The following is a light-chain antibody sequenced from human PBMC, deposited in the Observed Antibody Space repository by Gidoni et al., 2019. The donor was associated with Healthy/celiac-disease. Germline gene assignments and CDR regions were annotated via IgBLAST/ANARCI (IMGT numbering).Light chain of an antibody. Sequence: DIQMTQSPSSLSASVGDRVTITCRASQSISSYLNWYQQKPGKAPKLLIYPASSLQSGVPSRFSGSGSGTYFTLTISSLQPEDFATYYCQQSYSTPYTFGQGTKLEIK. CDR2: PAS. J-gene: IGKJ2*01. V-gene: IGKV1-39*01. CDR3: QQSYSTPYT. CDR1: QSISSY.